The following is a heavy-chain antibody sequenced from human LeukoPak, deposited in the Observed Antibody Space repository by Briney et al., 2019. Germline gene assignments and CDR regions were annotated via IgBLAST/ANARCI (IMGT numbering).Heavy chain of an antibody. D-gene: IGHD3-22*01. J-gene: IGHJ5*02. CDR2: VHPSEGT. Sequence: PSGTLSLTCAVSGGSVSHSNWWTWVRQSPGKGLEWIGEVHPSEGTNYNPSLKSRVTISLDKSKNQFSLELNSVTAADTAVYYCAQYYYDSSGYNWFDPWGQGTLVTVSS. V-gene: IGHV4-4*02. CDR1: GGSVSHSNW. CDR3: AQYYYDSSGYNWFDP.